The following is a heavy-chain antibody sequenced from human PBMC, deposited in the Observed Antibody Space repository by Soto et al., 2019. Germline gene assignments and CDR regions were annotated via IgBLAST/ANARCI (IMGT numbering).Heavy chain of an antibody. CDR3: ARSQEWEGYNWNYANNWFDP. Sequence: SETLSLTCTVSGGSISSYYWSWIRQPPGKGLEWIGYIYYSGSTNYNPSLKSRVTISVDTSKNQFSLKLSSVTAADTAVYYCARSQEWEGYNWNYANNWFDPWGQGTLVTVSS. CDR1: GGSISSYY. CDR2: IYYSGST. J-gene: IGHJ5*02. V-gene: IGHV4-59*01. D-gene: IGHD1-7*01.